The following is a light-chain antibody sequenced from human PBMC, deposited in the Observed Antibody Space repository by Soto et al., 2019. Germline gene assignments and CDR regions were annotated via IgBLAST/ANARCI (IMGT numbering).Light chain of an antibody. Sequence: EIVLTQSPTTLSVSPGARATLSCRASESVSSKLVWYQQKPGQAPRLLIYGASTRAAGIPDRFSGSGSGTDFTLTISSLEPEDFAVYCCQQRSNWRTFGQGTRLEIK. CDR2: GAS. CDR1: ESVSSK. V-gene: IGKV3-11*01. CDR3: QQRSNWRT. J-gene: IGKJ5*01.